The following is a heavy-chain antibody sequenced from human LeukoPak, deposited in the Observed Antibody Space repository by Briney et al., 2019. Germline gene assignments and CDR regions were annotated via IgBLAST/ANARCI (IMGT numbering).Heavy chain of an antibody. J-gene: IGHJ4*02. D-gene: IGHD4-23*01. V-gene: IGHV3-53*04. CDR2: IYRGGST. CDR1: GFTFNSYG. CDR3: ATTLRGGKFDY. Sequence: GGSLRLSCVASGFTFNSYGMTWVRQAPGKGLEWVSVIYRGGSTYYADSVKGRFTISRHNSRDTMYLQMNSLRTDDTAVYYCATTLRGGKFDYWGQGTLVTVSS.